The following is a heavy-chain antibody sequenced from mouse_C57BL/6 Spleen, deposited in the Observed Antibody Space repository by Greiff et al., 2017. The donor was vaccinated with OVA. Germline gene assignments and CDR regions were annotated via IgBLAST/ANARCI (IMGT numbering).Heavy chain of an antibody. D-gene: IGHD2-2*01. Sequence: QLQQSGPELVKPGASVKISCKASGYTFTDYYMNWVKQSHGKSLEWIGDINPNNGGTSYNQKFKGKATLTVDKSSSTAYMELRSLTSEDSAVYYCARNYGSYFDYWGQGTTLTVSS. V-gene: IGHV1-26*01. CDR2: INPNNGGT. J-gene: IGHJ2*01. CDR3: ARNYGSYFDY. CDR1: GYTFTDYY.